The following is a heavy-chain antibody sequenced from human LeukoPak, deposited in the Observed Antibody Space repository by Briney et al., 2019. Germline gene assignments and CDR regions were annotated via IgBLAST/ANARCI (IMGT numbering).Heavy chain of an antibody. Sequence: ASEKVSCKASGDTITSYYMHWVRQATGQWLEWMGIINPSGGSTSYAQKFQGRVTMARDTSTSTVYMELSSLRSEDTTVYYCARGYGGNYLRYDYWGQGTLVTVSS. D-gene: IGHD4-23*01. V-gene: IGHV1-46*01. J-gene: IGHJ4*02. CDR2: INPSGGST. CDR1: GDTITSYY. CDR3: ARGYGGNYLRYDY.